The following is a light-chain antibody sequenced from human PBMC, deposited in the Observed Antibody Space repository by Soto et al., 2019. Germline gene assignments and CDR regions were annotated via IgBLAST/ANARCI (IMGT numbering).Light chain of an antibody. CDR3: GANHGSGSNFLVV. V-gene: IGLV9-49*01. CDR1: SGYSNYK. CDR2: VGTGGIVG. Sequence: QPVLTQSPSASASLGASVTLTCTLSSGYSNYKVDWYQQRPGKGPRFVMRVGTGGIVGSKGDGIPDRFSVLGSGLNRYLTIKNIQEGDESDYHCGANHGSGSNFLVVFGGGTKLTVL. J-gene: IGLJ2*01.